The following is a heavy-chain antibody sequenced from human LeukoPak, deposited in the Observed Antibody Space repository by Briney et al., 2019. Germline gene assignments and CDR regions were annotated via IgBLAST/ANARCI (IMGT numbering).Heavy chain of an antibody. CDR3: VRVVTTSSGWYHFDT. CDR2: SQTTKRNSCTT. V-gene: IGHV3-72*01. J-gene: IGHJ4*02. Sequence: GGSLILSCAASGFTITDHHMDWVRQPPGKGMEWVGRSQTTKRNSCTTEYTASVKGRITISRDQLNITLYPQFTTVKAGATAVYYCVRVVTTSSGWYHFDTWGPGTLVTVSS. CDR1: GFTITDHH. D-gene: IGHD6-13*01.